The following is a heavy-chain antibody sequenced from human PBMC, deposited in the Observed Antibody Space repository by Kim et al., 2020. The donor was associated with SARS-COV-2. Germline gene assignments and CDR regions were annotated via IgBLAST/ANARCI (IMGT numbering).Heavy chain of an antibody. D-gene: IGHD2-2*01. CDR2: INHSGST. CDR1: GGSFSGYY. CDR3: ARGPHIVAVPAGMEYYFD. V-gene: IGHV4-34*01. Sequence: SETLSLTCAVYGGSFSGYYWSWIRQSPGKGLEWIGEINHSGSTNYNPSLKSRVTISVDTSKNQFSLKLSSVTAADTAVYYCARGPHIVAVPAGMEYYFD. J-gene: IGHJ4*01.